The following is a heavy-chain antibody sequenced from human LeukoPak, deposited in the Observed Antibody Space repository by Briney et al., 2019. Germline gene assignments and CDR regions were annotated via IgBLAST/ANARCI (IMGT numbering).Heavy chain of an antibody. CDR3: GRDRYFGSGSYLFDS. V-gene: IGHV3-30-3*01. CDR2: ISYDGSNK. Sequence: GGSLRLSCAASGFTFNSYAIHWVRQAPGKGLQWVAVISYDGSNKYYADSVKGRFTISRDSSQNTLYLQMNSLRAEDTALYYCGRDRYFGSGSYLFDSWGQGTLVTVSS. CDR1: GFTFNSYA. D-gene: IGHD3-10*01. J-gene: IGHJ4*02.